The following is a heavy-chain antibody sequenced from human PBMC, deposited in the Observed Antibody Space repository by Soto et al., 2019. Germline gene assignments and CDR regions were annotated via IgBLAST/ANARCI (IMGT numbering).Heavy chain of an antibody. CDR2: MNPNSGNT. D-gene: IGHD3-10*01. Sequence: ASVKVSCKASGYTFTSYDINWVRQATGQGLEWMGWMNPNSGNTGYAQKFQGRVTMTRNTSISTAYMELSSLRSEDTAVYYCARRGLTMVRGVGNWFDPWGQGTLVTVSS. CDR1: GYTFTSYD. CDR3: ARRGLTMVRGVGNWFDP. J-gene: IGHJ5*02. V-gene: IGHV1-8*01.